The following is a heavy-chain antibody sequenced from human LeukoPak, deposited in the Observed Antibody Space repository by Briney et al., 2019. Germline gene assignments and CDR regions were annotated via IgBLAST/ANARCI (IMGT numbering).Heavy chain of an antibody. Sequence: GGSLRLSCAVSGFTFSAHYMDWVRQAPGMGLEWVGRIRNKADSLTTEYAASVKGRLTISRDDSNNSLYLQMNSLKTEDTAGYYCAREAPTLGSAFDIWGQGTMVTVSS. J-gene: IGHJ3*02. CDR2: IRNKADSLTT. V-gene: IGHV3-72*01. D-gene: IGHD1-26*01. CDR3: AREAPTLGSAFDI. CDR1: GFTFSAHY.